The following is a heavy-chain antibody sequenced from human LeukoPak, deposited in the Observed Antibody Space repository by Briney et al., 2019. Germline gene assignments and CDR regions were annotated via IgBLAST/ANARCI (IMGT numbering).Heavy chain of an antibody. CDR2: IRPDGSDK. J-gene: IGHJ4*02. CDR3: SGRDSSRKPWAF. D-gene: IGHD2-2*01. CDR1: GFTFNTFW. Sequence: GGSLRLSCEASGFTFNTFWMNWVRLAPGRGLEWLANIRPDGSDKYYVDSVRGRFTISRDNGKNLVYLEMNSLRVEDTAVYYCSGRDSSRKPWAFWGQGTLVSVSS. V-gene: IGHV3-7*01.